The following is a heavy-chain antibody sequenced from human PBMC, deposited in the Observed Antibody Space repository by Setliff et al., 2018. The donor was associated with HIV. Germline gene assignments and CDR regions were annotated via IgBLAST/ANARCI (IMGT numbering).Heavy chain of an antibody. CDR3: ARGGRRSTWYLRGWYFDY. CDR2: IYSSGST. CDR1: GGSISSGNYY. V-gene: IGHV4-61*09. J-gene: IGHJ4*02. D-gene: IGHD6-13*01. Sequence: PSETLSLTCTVSGGSISSGNYYWSWIRQPAGKGLEWIGHIYSSGSTSYNPSLKSRVIISVDTSKNQFSLRLTSVTAADTAVYYCARGGRRSTWYLRGWYFDYWGQGTLVTVSS.